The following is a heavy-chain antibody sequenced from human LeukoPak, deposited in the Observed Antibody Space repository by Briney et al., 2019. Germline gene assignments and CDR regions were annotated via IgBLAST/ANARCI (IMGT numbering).Heavy chain of an antibody. CDR3: AKDRCSNGIGCYYYYMDV. J-gene: IGHJ6*03. CDR2: IQYDGSNE. D-gene: IGHD2-8*01. Sequence: GGSLRLSCAASGFTFSSYWMSWVRQAPGKGLEWVAYIQYDGSNEQYADSVKGRFSISRDSSKNILYLQMNSLRAEDTAVYYCAKDRCSNGIGCYYYYMDVWGKGTTVTISS. CDR1: GFTFSSYW. V-gene: IGHV3-30*02.